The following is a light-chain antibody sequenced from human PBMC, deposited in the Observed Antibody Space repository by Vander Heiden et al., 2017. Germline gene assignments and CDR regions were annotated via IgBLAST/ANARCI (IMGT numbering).Light chain of an antibody. CDR3: RQDGSSPWT. CDR1: QSVSSSY. Sequence: EIVLTQSPGTLSLSPGERATLSCRASQSVSSSYLAWYQQKPGQAPRLLIYGASSRATGIPDRFSGSGSGTDFTLTISRLEPEDFAVYYCRQDGSSPWTFGQGTKVEIK. J-gene: IGKJ1*01. V-gene: IGKV3-20*01. CDR2: GAS.